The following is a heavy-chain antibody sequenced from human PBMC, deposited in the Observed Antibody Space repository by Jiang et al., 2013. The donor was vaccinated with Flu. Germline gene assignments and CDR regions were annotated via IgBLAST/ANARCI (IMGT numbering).Heavy chain of an antibody. V-gene: IGHV6-1*01. CDR1: GDSVSSNSAA. CDR3: ARSPNSGWYGLARVWFDP. Sequence: QTLSLTCAISGDSVSSNSAAWNWIRQSPSRGLEWLGRTYYRSKWYNDYAVSVKSRITINPDTSKNQFSLQLNSVTPEDTAVYYCARSPNSGWYGLARVWFDPWGQEPCHRLL. J-gene: IGHJ5*02. CDR2: TYYRSKWYN. D-gene: IGHD6-19*01.